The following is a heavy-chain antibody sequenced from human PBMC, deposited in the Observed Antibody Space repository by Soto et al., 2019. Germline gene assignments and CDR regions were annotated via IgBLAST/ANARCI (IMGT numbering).Heavy chain of an antibody. V-gene: IGHV2-70*01. CDR2: IDWDDDK. J-gene: IGHJ6*02. Sequence: GSGPTLVNPTQTLTLTCTFSGFSLSTSGMCVSWIRQPPGKALEWLALIDWDDDKYYSTSLKTRLTISKDTSKNQVVLTMTNMDPVDTATYYCARMPTNYSSGWYLGYYYYGMDVWGQGTTVTVSS. CDR1: GFSLSTSGMC. D-gene: IGHD6-19*01. CDR3: ARMPTNYSSGWYLGYYYYGMDV.